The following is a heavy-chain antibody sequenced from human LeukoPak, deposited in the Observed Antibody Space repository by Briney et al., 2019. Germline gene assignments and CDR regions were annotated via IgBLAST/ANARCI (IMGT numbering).Heavy chain of an antibody. CDR1: GGTFSSYT. CDR3: ARGIGYCSSTSCRNWFDP. V-gene: IGHV1-69*02. Sequence: GASVKVSCKASGGTFSSYTISWVRQAPGQGLEWMGRIIPILGIANYAQKFQGRVTITADKSTSAAYMELSSLRSEDTAVYYCARGIGYCSSTSCRNWFDPWGQGTLVTVSS. CDR2: IIPILGIA. J-gene: IGHJ5*02. D-gene: IGHD2-2*01.